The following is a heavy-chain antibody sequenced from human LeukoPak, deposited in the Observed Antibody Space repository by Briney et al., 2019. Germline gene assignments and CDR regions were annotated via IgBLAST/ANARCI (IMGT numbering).Heavy chain of an antibody. D-gene: IGHD3-16*01. CDR3: ARVRWGSKLLDY. V-gene: IGHV3-23*01. J-gene: IGHJ4*02. CDR2: ISGSGGTT. Sequence: PGGSLRLSCAASGFTFSTYAMSWVRQAPGKGLEWVSAISGSGGTTYYADSVKGRFTISRDNSKNTLYLQMNSLRAEDTAVYYCARVRWGSKLLDYWGQGTLVTVSS. CDR1: GFTFSTYA.